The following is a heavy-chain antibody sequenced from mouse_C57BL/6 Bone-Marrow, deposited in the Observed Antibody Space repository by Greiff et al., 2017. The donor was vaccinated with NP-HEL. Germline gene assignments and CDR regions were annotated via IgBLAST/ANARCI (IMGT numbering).Heavy chain of an antibody. J-gene: IGHJ3*01. D-gene: IGHD1-1*01. CDR3: ARNNYYGSSPWFAY. CDR2: IWSGGST. Sequence: QVQLKESGPGLVQPSHSLSISCTASGFSFTSYGVHWVRQSPGKGLEWLGVIWSGGSTDYNAAFMSSLSTSKDNSKSQVFFKMNSLQADDTSIFYCARNNYYGSSPWFAYWGQGTLVTVSA. CDR1: GFSFTSYG. V-gene: IGHV2-2*01.